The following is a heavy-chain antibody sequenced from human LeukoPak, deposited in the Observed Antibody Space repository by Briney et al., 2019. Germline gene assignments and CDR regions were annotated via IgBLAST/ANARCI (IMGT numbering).Heavy chain of an antibody. Sequence: PSETLSPTCAVYGGSFSGYYWSWIRQPPGKGLEWIGEINHSGSTNYNPSLKSRVTISVDTSKNQFSLKLSSVTAADTAVYYCARRWELSNPYYFDYWGQGTLVTVSS. CDR2: INHSGST. V-gene: IGHV4-34*01. CDR1: GGSFSGYY. CDR3: ARRWELSNPYYFDY. J-gene: IGHJ4*02. D-gene: IGHD3-10*01.